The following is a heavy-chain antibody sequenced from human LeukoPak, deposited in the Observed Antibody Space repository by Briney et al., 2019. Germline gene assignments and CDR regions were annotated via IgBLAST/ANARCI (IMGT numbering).Heavy chain of an antibody. V-gene: IGHV1-69*13. CDR2: IIPIFGTA. CDR1: GGTFSSYA. Sequence: SVKVSCKASGGTFSSYAISWVRQAPGQGLEWMGGIIPIFGTANYAQKFQGRVTITADESTSTAYMELSSLRSEDTAVYYCARAYEQLHPGKDWFDPWGQGTLVTVSS. D-gene: IGHD6-6*01. CDR3: ARAYEQLHPGKDWFDP. J-gene: IGHJ5*02.